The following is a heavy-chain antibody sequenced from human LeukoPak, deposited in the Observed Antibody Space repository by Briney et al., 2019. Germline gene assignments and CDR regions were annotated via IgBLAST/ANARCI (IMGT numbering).Heavy chain of an antibody. CDR1: GGSISSSSYY. CDR2: IYYSGST. V-gene: IGHV4-39*01. Sequence: SSETLSLTCTVSGGSISSSSYYWGWIRQPPGKGLEWIGSIYYSGSTYYNPSLKSRVTISVDTSKNQFSLKLSSVTAADTAVYYCARHLPTWHTATEYYFHYWGQGTLVTVSS. CDR3: ARHLPTWHTATEYYFHY. D-gene: IGHD2-15*01. J-gene: IGHJ4*02.